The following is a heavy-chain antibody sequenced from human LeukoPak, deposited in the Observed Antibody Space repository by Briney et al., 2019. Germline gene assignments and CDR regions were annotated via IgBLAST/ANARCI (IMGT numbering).Heavy chain of an antibody. D-gene: IGHD3-10*01. CDR3: AKDPIRGASTVIWFDP. J-gene: IGHJ5*02. V-gene: IGHV3-23*01. Sequence: GGSLRLSCAASGFTFSAYAMTWVRQAPGKGLEWVSSIGSDNKPHYSESVKGRFAISRDNSKNTLYLQLNSLRAAATAVYYCAKDPIRGASTVIWFDPWGQGPLVTVSS. CDR1: GFTFSAYA. CDR2: IGSDNKP.